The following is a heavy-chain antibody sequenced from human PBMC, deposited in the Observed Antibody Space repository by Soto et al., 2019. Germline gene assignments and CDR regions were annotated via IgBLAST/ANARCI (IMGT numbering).Heavy chain of an antibody. D-gene: IGHD4-17*01. CDR3: ARLGSRTGEIDAFDI. V-gene: IGHV1-69*02. CDR1: GGTFSSYT. J-gene: IGHJ3*02. CDR2: IIPILGIA. Sequence: QVQLVQSGAAVKKPGSSVKVSCKASGGTFSSYTISWVRQAPGQGLEWMGRIIPILGIANYAQKFQGRVTITADKSTSTAYMELSSLRSEDTAVYYCARLGSRTGEIDAFDIWGQGTMVTVSS.